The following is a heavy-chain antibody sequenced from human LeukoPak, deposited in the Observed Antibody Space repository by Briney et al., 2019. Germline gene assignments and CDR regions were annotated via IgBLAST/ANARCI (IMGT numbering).Heavy chain of an antibody. J-gene: IGHJ6*03. V-gene: IGHV3-30*02. Sequence: GGSLRLSCVASGFTFSSYGIHWVRQAPGKGLEWVAFIRYDGSNKYHADSVKGRFTISRDNSKNTVYLQMNSLRAEDTAVYFCAKEDGYDYNYFYCMDVWGKGTTVTISS. CDR1: GFTFSSYG. D-gene: IGHD1-1*01. CDR3: AKEDGYDYNYFYCMDV. CDR2: IRYDGSNK.